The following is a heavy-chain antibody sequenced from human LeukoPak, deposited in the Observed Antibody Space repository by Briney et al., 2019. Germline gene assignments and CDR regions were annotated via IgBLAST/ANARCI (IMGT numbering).Heavy chain of an antibody. D-gene: IGHD3-10*01. J-gene: IGHJ6*03. CDR1: VGSFSGYY. Sequence: SETLSLTCAVYVGSFSGYYWSWIRQPPGKGLEWIGEINHSGSTNYNSSLKSRVTISVGTSKNQFSLKLSSVTAADTAVYYCARGYYGSGSHCCHMDVWGKGTTITVS. CDR2: INHSGST. CDR3: ARGYYGSGSHCCHMDV. V-gene: IGHV4-34*01.